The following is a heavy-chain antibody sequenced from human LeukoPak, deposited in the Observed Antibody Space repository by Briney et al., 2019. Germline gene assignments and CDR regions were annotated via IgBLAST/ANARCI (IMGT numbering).Heavy chain of an antibody. CDR3: ARGERASFDY. CDR2: IYYNGIT. J-gene: IGHJ4*02. CDR1: GGSISSGDYY. D-gene: IGHD1-1*01. Sequence: SETLSLTCSVSGGSISSGDYYWSWIRQPPGKGLEWIGYIYYNGITYYNPALKSRVTISVDTSKNQLSLKLTSVTAADTAVYYCARGERASFDYWGQGTLVTVSS. V-gene: IGHV4-30-4*01.